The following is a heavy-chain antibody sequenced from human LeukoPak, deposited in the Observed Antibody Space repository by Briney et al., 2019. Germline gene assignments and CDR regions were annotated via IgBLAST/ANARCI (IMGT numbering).Heavy chain of an antibody. Sequence: GESLKISCKGSGYRFTNYWIGWVRQMPGKGLEWMGIIYPGDSDTRYSPSFQGQVTISADKSISTAYLQWSSLKASDTAMYYCARDRALNAFDIWGQGTMVTVSS. CDR2: IYPGDSDT. D-gene: IGHD1-14*01. V-gene: IGHV5-51*01. CDR3: ARDRALNAFDI. CDR1: GYRFTNYW. J-gene: IGHJ3*02.